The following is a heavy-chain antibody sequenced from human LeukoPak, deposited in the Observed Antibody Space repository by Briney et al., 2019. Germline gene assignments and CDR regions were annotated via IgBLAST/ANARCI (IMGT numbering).Heavy chain of an antibody. CDR3: AKDQGSSGNWNYVWDAFDI. J-gene: IGHJ3*02. Sequence: PGGSLRPSCAASGFTFSSYAMSWVRQAPGKGLEWVSAISGSGGSTYYADSVKGRFTISRDNSKNTLYLQMNSLRAEDTAVYYCAKDQGSSGNWNYVWDAFDIWGQGTMVTVSS. D-gene: IGHD1-7*01. CDR2: ISGSGGST. V-gene: IGHV3-23*01. CDR1: GFTFSSYA.